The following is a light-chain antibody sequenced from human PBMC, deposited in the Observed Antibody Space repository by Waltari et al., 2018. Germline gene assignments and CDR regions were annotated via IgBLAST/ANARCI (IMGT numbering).Light chain of an antibody. CDR1: SSNFGNYNL. CDR2: GVS. J-gene: IGLJ2*01. V-gene: IGLV2-23*02. CDR3: CSYAGGTIS. Sequence: QSALTQPASVSGSPGQSITIPCTGTSSNFGNYNLVSWYQHHPGKAPKLMIYGVSKRSSGVSNRFSGSKSGNTASLTISGLQAEDEADYYCCSYAGGTISFGGGTKLTVL.